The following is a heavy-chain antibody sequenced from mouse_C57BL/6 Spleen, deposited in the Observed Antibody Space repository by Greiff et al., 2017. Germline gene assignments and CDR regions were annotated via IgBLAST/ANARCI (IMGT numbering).Heavy chain of an antibody. V-gene: IGHV1-26*01. D-gene: IGHD2-4*01. CDR3: ARREGSYDYDDGASYYAMDY. Sequence: EVQLQQSGPELVKPGASVKISCKASGYTFTDYYMNWVKQSHGKSLEWIGDINPNNGGTSYNQKFKGKATLTVDKSSSTAYMELRSLTSEDSAVYYCARREGSYDYDDGASYYAMDYWGQGTSVTVSS. CDR2: INPNNGGT. J-gene: IGHJ4*01. CDR1: GYTFTDYY.